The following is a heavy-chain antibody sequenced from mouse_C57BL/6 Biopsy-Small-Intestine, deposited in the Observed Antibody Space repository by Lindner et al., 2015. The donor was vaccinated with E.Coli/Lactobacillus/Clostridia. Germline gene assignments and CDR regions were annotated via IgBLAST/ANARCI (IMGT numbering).Heavy chain of an antibody. CDR2: INAGNGNT. CDR3: AREKYSYANENYFDF. Sequence: SVKVSCKASGYSFSYYAIHWVRQAPGQRLEWMGWINAGNGNTKYSQKLQGRVTITRDTSASTTYMELSSLSSEDTAVFYCAREKYSYANENYFDFWGQGTLVTVSS. D-gene: IGHD5-1-1*01. CDR1: GYSFSYYA. J-gene: IGHJ2*01. V-gene: IGHV1-84*02.